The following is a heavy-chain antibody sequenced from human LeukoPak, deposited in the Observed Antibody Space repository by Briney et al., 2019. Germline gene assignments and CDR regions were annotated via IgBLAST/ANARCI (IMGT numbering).Heavy chain of an antibody. J-gene: IGHJ4*02. CDR1: GTSITAYY. V-gene: IGHV4-59*08. CDR2: GHYTGSS. D-gene: IGHD3-22*01. CDR3: ARHDNSGYHSLEY. Sequence: SETLSLTCTVSGTSITAYYWSCIREPPGKGLEWIGFGHYTGSSNYNPSLKSRVSISVDTSKKQFSLKLSSVTAADTAVYYCARHDNSGYHSLEYWGQGALVTVSS.